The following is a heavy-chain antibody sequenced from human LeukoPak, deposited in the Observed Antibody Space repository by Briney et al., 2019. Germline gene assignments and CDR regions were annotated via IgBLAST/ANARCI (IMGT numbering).Heavy chain of an antibody. CDR2: INHSGIT. Sequence: SETLSLTCAVSGGSFSGYYWSWIRQPPGKGLEWIGEINHSGITNYNPSLKSRVAISVDTSKNQFSLKLSSVTAADTAVYYCARGFWTPHGDYWAQGTLATVSS. CDR1: GGSFSGYY. V-gene: IGHV4-34*01. D-gene: IGHD1-1*01. J-gene: IGHJ4*02. CDR3: ARGFWTPHGDY.